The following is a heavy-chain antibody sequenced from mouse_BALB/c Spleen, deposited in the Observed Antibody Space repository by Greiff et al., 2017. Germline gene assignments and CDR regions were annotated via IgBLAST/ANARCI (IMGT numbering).Heavy chain of an antibody. Sequence: VKLMESGAELARPGASVKMSCKASGYTFTSYTMHWVKQRPGQGLEWIGYINPSSGYTNYNQKFKDKATLTADKSSSTAYMQLSSLTSEDSAVYYCARAGDGYFYAMDYWGQGTSVTVSS. D-gene: IGHD2-3*01. CDR1: GYTFTSYT. J-gene: IGHJ4*01. V-gene: IGHV1-4*01. CDR2: INPSSGYT. CDR3: ARAGDGYFYAMDY.